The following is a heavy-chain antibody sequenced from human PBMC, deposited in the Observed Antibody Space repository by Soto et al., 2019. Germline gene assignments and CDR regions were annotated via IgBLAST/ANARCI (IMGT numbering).Heavy chain of an antibody. CDR2: ISGSGGST. CDR1: GFTFSSYA. D-gene: IGHD6-6*01. CDR3: AKESGPISSSCYFDY. Sequence: GGSLRLACAASGFTFSSYAMSWVRQAPGKGLEWVSAISGSGGSTYYADSVKGRFTISRDNSKNTLYLQMNSLRAEDTAVYYCAKESGPISSSCYFDYWGQGTLVTVSS. V-gene: IGHV3-23*01. J-gene: IGHJ4*02.